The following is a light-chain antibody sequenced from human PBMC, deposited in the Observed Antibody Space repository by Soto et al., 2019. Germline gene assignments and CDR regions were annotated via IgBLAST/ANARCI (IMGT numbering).Light chain of an antibody. CDR1: SSDVGDYNF. V-gene: IGLV2-11*01. CDR2: AVN. Sequence: QSALTQPRSVSGSPGQSVTISCTGTSSDVGDYNFVSWYQQHPGKAPKLMIYAVNKRHSGVPDRFSGSKSGNTASLTISGLQDEDEADYYCCSYAGTYVFGNGTKGTV. CDR3: CSYAGTYV. J-gene: IGLJ1*01.